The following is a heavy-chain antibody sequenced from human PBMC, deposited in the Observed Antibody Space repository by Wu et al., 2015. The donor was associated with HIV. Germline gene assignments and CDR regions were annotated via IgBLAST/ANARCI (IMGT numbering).Heavy chain of an antibody. CDR3: ARNTDSVATSLYSLGV. CDR2: INPLFGTT. V-gene: IGHV1-69*05. D-gene: IGHD5-12*01. J-gene: IGHJ6*02. Sequence: QVQLVQSGAEVKKPGSSVKVSCKASGGTFGSYFIDWVRQAPGQGLEWMGGINPLFGTTKHAQKFQDRVTFTTDESKTTAYMELSSLRSEDTAVYYCARNTDSVATSLYSLGVWGHGTTVTVSS. CDR1: GGTFGSYF.